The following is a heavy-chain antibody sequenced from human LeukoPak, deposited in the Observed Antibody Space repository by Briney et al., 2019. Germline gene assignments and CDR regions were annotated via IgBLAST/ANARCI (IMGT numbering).Heavy chain of an antibody. CDR1: GGSVGSGTFY. Sequence: SETLSLTCTVSGGSVGSGTFYWSWIRQPPGKGLEWIGDIYYSGSTNYNPSLKSRVTISVDMSTNQFSLKLISVTAADTAVYYCARDRQFPYYYGSGSYNYNWFDPWGQGTLVTVSS. CDR2: IYYSGST. CDR3: ARDRQFPYYYGSGSYNYNWFDP. J-gene: IGHJ5*02. V-gene: IGHV4-61*01. D-gene: IGHD3-10*01.